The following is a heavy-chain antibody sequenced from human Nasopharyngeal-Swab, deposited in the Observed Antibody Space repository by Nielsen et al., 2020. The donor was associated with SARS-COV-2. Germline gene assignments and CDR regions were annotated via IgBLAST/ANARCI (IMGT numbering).Heavy chain of an antibody. Sequence: GESLKISCAVSGFTFSSYAMHWVRQAPGKGLEWVAVIWYDGSNKYYADSVKGRFTISRDNSKNTLYLQMNSLRAEDTAVYYCARDYVVPAADPDNYYYYMDVWGKGTTVTVSS. CDR3: ARDYVVPAADPDNYYYYMDV. CDR2: IWYDGSNK. CDR1: GFTFSSYA. J-gene: IGHJ6*03. V-gene: IGHV3-33*08. D-gene: IGHD2-2*01.